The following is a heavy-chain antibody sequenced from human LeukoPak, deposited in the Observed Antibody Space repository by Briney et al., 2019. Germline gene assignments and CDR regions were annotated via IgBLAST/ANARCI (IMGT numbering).Heavy chain of an antibody. CDR2: ISGSGSTI. CDR3: ARDPYYGDYVI. Sequence: GGSLRLSCAASGFTFSSYEMNWVRQAPGKGLEWVSYISGSGSTIYYADSVKGRFTISRDNAKNSLYLQMNRLRDEDTAVYYCARDPYYGDYVIWGQGTLVTVSS. J-gene: IGHJ4*02. V-gene: IGHV3-48*03. D-gene: IGHD4-17*01. CDR1: GFTFSSYE.